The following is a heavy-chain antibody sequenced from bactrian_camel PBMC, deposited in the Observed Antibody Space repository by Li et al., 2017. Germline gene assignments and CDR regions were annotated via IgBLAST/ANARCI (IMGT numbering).Heavy chain of an antibody. Sequence: SCTASTLTFDHSDIAWYRQGPGNECGMISRISSDGTTYYSDSVKGRFTISQDNARTTVYLQLNSLKTEDTAMYYCAKDLPGGGTWSVEGGMDYWGKGTQVTVS. CDR2: ISSDGTT. CDR1: TLTFDHSD. V-gene: IGHV3S63*01. J-gene: IGHJ7*01. D-gene: IGHD6*01.